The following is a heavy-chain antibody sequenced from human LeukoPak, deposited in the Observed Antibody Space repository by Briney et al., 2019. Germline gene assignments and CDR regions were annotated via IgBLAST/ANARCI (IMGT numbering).Heavy chain of an antibody. CDR3: AKLSGDIPPF. CDR2: ISGSGDKI. D-gene: IGHD3-9*01. V-gene: IGHV3-23*01. J-gene: IGHJ4*02. CDR1: GFTFSSYG. Sequence: HPGGSLRLSCAASGFTFSSYGMSWVRQAPGKGLEWVSSISGSGDKIYQADSMKGRFTISRDNSKDTVFLQLSSLRADDTAVYFCAKLSGDIPPFWGQGTLVTVSS.